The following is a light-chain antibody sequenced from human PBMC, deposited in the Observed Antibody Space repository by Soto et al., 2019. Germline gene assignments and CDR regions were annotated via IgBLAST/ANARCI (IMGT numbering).Light chain of an antibody. J-gene: IGKJ1*01. Sequence: IVMTQSPVTLSVSPGERATLSCRASQSVSSSYLAWYKQKPGQAPRLLIYGASSRATGIPDRFSGSGSGTDSTLTIRRLEPEDFAVYYCQQYGSSGTFGQGTKGDIK. CDR1: QSVSSSY. CDR3: QQYGSSGT. CDR2: GAS. V-gene: IGKV3-20*01.